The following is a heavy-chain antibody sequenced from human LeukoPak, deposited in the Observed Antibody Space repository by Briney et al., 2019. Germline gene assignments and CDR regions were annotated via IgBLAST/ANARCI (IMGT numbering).Heavy chain of an antibody. CDR1: GASISSYY. J-gene: IGHJ4*02. CDR2: ISYSGST. D-gene: IGHD3-10*01. Sequence: PSETLSLTCTVSGASISSYYWSWVRQPPGKGLEWIGFISYSGSTNYNPSLRSRVTISVDTSKNQFSLKLSSVTAADTAMYYCARVHGSGSYLNSWGQGTLVTVSS. CDR3: ARVHGSGSYLNS. V-gene: IGHV4-59*01.